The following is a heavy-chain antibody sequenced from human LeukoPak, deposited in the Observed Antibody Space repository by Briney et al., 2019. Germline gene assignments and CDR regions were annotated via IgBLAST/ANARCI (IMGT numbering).Heavy chain of an antibody. J-gene: IGHJ4*02. CDR2: ISGSGGST. V-gene: IGHV3-23*01. Sequence: ETLSLTCTVSGGSISSTSYYWGWIRQPPGKGLEWVSAISGSGGSTYYADSVKGRFTISRDNSKNTLYLQMNSLRAEDTAVYYCAKGYLSGIAVAGAFDYWGQGTLVTVSS. CDR1: GGSISSTSYY. D-gene: IGHD6-19*01. CDR3: AKGYLSGIAVAGAFDY.